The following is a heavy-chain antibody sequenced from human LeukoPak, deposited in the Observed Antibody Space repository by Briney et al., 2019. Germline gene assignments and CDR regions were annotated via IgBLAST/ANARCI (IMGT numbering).Heavy chain of an antibody. CDR3: ARERDYSGWQFDY. J-gene: IGHJ4*02. CDR1: GFTFSSYW. CDR2: INSDGSST. V-gene: IGHV3-74*01. Sequence: QPGGSLRLSCAASGFTFSSYWMHWVRQAPGKGLVWVSRINSDGSSTSYADSVKGRFTISRDNSKNTLYLQMNGLRAEDTAVYYCARERDYSGWQFDYWGQGTLVTVSS. D-gene: IGHD6-19*01.